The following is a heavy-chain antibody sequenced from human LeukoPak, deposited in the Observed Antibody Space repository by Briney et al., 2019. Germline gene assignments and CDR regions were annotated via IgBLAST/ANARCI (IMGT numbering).Heavy chain of an antibody. CDR3: ARNLIVGPTQSAFDI. CDR1: GYNFITYC. D-gene: IGHD1-26*01. Sequence: AESPKSSCKASGYNFITYCIACVRQMPGEGLEWMGIIYPGDSDTRYRTSREGPVTISVDRSISTVYLQWSGLKASDSAIYYCARNLIVGPTQSAFDIWGQGTLVIVSA. J-gene: IGHJ3*02. V-gene: IGHV5-51*01. CDR2: IYPGDSDT.